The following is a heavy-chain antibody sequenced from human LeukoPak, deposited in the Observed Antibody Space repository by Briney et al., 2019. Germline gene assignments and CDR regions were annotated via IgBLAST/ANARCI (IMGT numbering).Heavy chain of an antibody. V-gene: IGHV1-69*05. J-gene: IGHJ3*02. CDR1: GGTLSSYA. Sequence: SVKVSCKASGGTLSSYAISWVRQAPGQGLEWMGGIIPIFGTANYAQKFQGRVTITTDESTSTAYMELSSLRSEDTAVYYCAREEREIFGVVIIGDDAFDIWGQGTMVTVSS. CDR2: IIPIFGTA. CDR3: AREEREIFGVVIIGDDAFDI. D-gene: IGHD3-3*01.